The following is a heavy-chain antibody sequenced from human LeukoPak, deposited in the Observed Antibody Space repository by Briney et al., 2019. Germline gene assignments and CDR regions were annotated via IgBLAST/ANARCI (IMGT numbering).Heavy chain of an antibody. V-gene: IGHV5-51*01. CDR3: AKKVGIATPNFFDF. CDR2: IYFGDSDS. D-gene: IGHD6-13*01. CDR1: GYSFTNYW. Sequence: GESLKISCKGPGYSFTNYWIAWVRQMPGKGLEWMGIIYFGDSDSRYSPPFQGQVTISADKSISTAYLERSSLQASGTGMYFCAKKVGIATPNFFDFWGQGTLVTVSS. J-gene: IGHJ4*02.